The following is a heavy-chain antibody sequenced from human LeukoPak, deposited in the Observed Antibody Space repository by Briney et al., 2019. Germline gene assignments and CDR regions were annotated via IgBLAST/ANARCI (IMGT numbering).Heavy chain of an antibody. V-gene: IGHV3-30*02. CDR3: AKDRQDYGAH. CDR1: GFTFSSYG. D-gene: IGHD4/OR15-4a*01. Sequence: GGSLRLSCAASGFTFSSYGMHWVRQAPGKGLEWVAFIRYDGGNKYYADSVKGRFTISRDNSKNTLYLQMNSLRAEDTAVYYCAKDRQDYGAHWGQGALVTVSS. CDR2: IRYDGGNK. J-gene: IGHJ4*02.